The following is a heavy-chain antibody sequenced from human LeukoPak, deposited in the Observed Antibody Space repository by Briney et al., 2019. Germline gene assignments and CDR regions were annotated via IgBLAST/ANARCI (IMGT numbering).Heavy chain of an antibody. CDR3: AKEGNSAGDAFDI. CDR2: ISWDGGST. CDR1: GFTFDDYA. V-gene: IGHV3-43D*03. D-gene: IGHD1-26*01. J-gene: IGHJ3*02. Sequence: PGGSLKLSCAASGFTFDDYAMHWVRQAPGKGLEWVSLISWDGGSTYYADSVKGRFTISRDNSKNSLYLQMNSPRAEDTALYYCAKEGNSAGDAFDIWGQGTMVTVSS.